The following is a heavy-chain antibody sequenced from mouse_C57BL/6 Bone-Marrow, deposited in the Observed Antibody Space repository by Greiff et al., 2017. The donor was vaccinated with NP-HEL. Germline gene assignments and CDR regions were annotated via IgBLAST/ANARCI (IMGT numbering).Heavy chain of an antibody. J-gene: IGHJ1*03. CDR3: ARGATWVYWYFEV. V-gene: IGHV1-63*01. CDR2: IYPGGGYT. CDR1: GYTFTNYW. Sequence: QVQLQQSGAELVRPGTSVKMSCKASGYTFTNYWIGWAKQRPGHGLEWIGDIYPGGGYTNYNEKFKGKATLTADTSSSTAYMQFSSLTSEDSAIYDGARGATWVYWYFEVWGKGTTVTVSS.